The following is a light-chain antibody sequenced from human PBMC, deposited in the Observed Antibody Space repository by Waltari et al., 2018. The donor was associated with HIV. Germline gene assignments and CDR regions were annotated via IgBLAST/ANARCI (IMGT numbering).Light chain of an antibody. CDR1: NIGTHS. J-gene: IGLJ1*01. Sequence: SYVLTQPASVSVAPGQTAKIPCGGNNIGTHSVHCDQRKPGQAPVLVIYDDTDRPSGIPERFSGSNSGNTATLTISRVEAGDEADYYCQLWDSSSDHYVFGQGTQVTVL. CDR2: DDT. CDR3: QLWDSSSDHYV. V-gene: IGLV3-21*02.